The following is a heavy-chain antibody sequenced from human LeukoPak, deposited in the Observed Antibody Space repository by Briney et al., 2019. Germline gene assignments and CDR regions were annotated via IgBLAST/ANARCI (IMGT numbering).Heavy chain of an antibody. V-gene: IGHV1-8*01. Sequence: ASVTLSCTASGYTFTSYDINWVRQAPGQGREWMGWMNPNSGNTGYAQKFQGRVTMTRNTSIRTAYMELSSVRSEHTAVYYCARVAGAIDYWGQGTLVTVSS. D-gene: IGHD2-15*01. J-gene: IGHJ4*02. CDR2: MNPNSGNT. CDR1: GYTFTSYD. CDR3: ARVAGAIDY.